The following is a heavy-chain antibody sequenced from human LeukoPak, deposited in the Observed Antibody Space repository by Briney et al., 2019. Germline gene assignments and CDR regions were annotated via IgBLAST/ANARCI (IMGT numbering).Heavy chain of an antibody. J-gene: IGHJ4*02. V-gene: IGHV1-69*04. CDR1: GGTFSSYT. D-gene: IGHD2-15*01. CDR2: IIPILGIA. Sequence: SVKVSCKASGGTFSSYTISWVRQAPGQGLEWMGRIIPILGIANYAQKFQGRVTITADKSTSTAYMELSSLRSEDTAVYYCAREIGVVVVAATPGYWGQGTLVTVSS. CDR3: AREIGVVVVAATPGY.